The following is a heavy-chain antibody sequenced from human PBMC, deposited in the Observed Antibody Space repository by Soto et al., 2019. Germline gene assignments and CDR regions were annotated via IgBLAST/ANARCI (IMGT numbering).Heavy chain of an antibody. CDR3: ARVGYYDSSGLNWFDP. D-gene: IGHD3-22*01. V-gene: IGHV4-59*12. Sequence: SETLSLTCTVSGGSISSYYWSWIRQPPGKGLEWIGYIYYSGSTNYNPSLKSRVTISVDKSKNQFSLKLSSVTAADTAVYYCARVGYYDSSGLNWFDPWGQGTLVTVSS. CDR2: IYYSGST. J-gene: IGHJ5*02. CDR1: GGSISSYY.